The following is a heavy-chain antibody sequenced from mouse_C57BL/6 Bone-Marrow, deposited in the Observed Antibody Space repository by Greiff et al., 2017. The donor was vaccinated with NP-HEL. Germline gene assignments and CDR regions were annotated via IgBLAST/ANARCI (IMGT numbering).Heavy chain of an antibody. Sequence: DVHLVESGGGLVKPGGSLKLSCAASGFTFSDYGMHWVRQAPEKGLEWVAYISSGSSTIYYADTVKGRFTISRDNAKNTLFLQMTSLRSEDTAMYYCARRTKSFYGAMDYWGQGTSVTVSS. J-gene: IGHJ4*01. V-gene: IGHV5-17*01. CDR2: ISSGSSTI. D-gene: IGHD2-10*01. CDR3: ARRTKSFYGAMDY. CDR1: GFTFSDYG.